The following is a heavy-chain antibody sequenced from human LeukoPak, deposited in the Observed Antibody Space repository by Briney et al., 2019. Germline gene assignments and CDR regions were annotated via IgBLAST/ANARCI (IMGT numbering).Heavy chain of an antibody. CDR2: IYSGGST. J-gene: IGHJ4*02. CDR1: GFTFSSYW. Sequence: GSLRLSCAASGFTFSSYWMSWVRQSPGKGLEWVSVIYSGGSTYYADSVKGRFTISRDNSKNTLYLQMNSLRAEDTAVYYCARDPNYYDSSGYPRWGQGTLVTVSS. D-gene: IGHD3-22*01. CDR3: ARDPNYYDSSGYPR. V-gene: IGHV3-66*01.